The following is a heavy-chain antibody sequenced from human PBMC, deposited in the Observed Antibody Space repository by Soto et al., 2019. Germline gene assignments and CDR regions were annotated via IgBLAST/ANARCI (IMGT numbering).Heavy chain of an antibody. V-gene: IGHV4-39*01. CDR1: GGSISSSTYY. Sequence: QLQLQESGPGLVKPSETLSLTCTVSGGSISSSTYYWGWIRQPPGKELEWIATIYYSGGTYYNPSIKSRVTISVDTSKNQVSLKLSSVTAADTAVYYCARYRPGGWLAAFDAFDIWGQGTKVNVSS. CDR3: ARYRPGGWLAAFDAFDI. CDR2: IYYSGGT. D-gene: IGHD5-12*01. J-gene: IGHJ3*02.